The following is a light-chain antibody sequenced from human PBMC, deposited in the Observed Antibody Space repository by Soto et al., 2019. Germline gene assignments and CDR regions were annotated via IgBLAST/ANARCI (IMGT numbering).Light chain of an antibody. CDR1: QGISNY. CDR3: QQYSNWPPYT. CDR2: GAV. J-gene: IGKJ2*01. V-gene: IGKV1-9*01. Sequence: IQLTQSPSSLSASIGDRVTITCRASQGISNYLAWYQQKPGKAPKLLIYGAVTLQSGVPSRFSGSGSGTDFTLTISSLQPDDLALYYCQQYSNWPPYTFGQGTKLEIK.